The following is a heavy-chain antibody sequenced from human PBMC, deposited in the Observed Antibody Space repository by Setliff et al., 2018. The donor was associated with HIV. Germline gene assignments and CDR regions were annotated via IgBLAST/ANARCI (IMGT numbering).Heavy chain of an antibody. J-gene: IGHJ6*02. CDR1: GFSFSDYW. V-gene: IGHV3-7*01. CDR2: IKPDGSER. D-gene: IGHD3-10*01. Sequence: AGGSLRLSCAASGFSFSDYWMSWVRQTPGKGLEWVATIKPDGSERSYVDSVKGRFTISRDNAENSLYLQMNSLRVENTAVYYCARFGVAYGIDVWGQGTMVTVSS. CDR3: ARFGVAYGIDV.